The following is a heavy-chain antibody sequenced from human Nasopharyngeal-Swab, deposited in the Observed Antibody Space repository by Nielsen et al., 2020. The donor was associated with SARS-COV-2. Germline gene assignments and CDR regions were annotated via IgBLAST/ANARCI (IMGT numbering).Heavy chain of an antibody. J-gene: IGHJ6*02. CDR3: ARQRGDLRLGFYYYYGMDV. Sequence: GSLRLSCAVYGASFRGSYWSWIRQPPGKGLEWIGEINHSGSTNYNPSLESRVTISVDTSKNQFSLKLSSVTAADTAVYYCARQRGDLRLGFYYYYGMDVWGQGTTVTVSS. CDR1: GASFRGSY. V-gene: IGHV4-34*01. CDR2: INHSGST. D-gene: IGHD2-21*01.